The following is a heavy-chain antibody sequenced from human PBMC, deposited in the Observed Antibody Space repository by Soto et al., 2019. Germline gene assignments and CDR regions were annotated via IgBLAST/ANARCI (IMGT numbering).Heavy chain of an antibody. CDR1: GFTFSSYA. V-gene: IGHV3-30-3*01. J-gene: IGHJ4*02. Sequence: QVQLVESGGGVVQPGRSLRLSCAASGFTFSSYAMHWVRLAPGKGLEWVAVISYDGSNKYYADSVKGRFTISRDNSKNTLYLQMNSLRAEDTAVYYCARVRWLQLNYFDYWGQGTLVTVSS. CDR2: ISYDGSNK. D-gene: IGHD1-1*01. CDR3: ARVRWLQLNYFDY.